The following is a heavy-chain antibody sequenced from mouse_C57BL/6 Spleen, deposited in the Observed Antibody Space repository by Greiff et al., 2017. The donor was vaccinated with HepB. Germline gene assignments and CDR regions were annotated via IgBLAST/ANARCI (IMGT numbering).Heavy chain of an antibody. CDR2: IYPGSGST. V-gene: IGHV1-55*01. CDR3: ARGIYYYGSSPHAMDY. Sequence: QVQLQQPGAELVKPGASVKMSCKASGYTFTSYWITWVKQRPGQGLEWIGDIYPGSGSTNYNEKFKSKATLTVDTSSSTAYMQLSSLTSEDSAVYYCARGIYYYGSSPHAMDYWGQGTSVTVSS. CDR1: GYTFTSYW. D-gene: IGHD1-1*01. J-gene: IGHJ4*01.